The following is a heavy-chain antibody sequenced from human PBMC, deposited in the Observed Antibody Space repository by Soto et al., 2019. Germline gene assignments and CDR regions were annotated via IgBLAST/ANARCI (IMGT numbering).Heavy chain of an antibody. Sequence: SETLSLTCAVYGGSFSGYYWSWIRQPPGKGLEWIGEINHSGSTNYNPSLKSRVTISVDTSKNQFSLKLSSVTAADSAVYYCARGRTGRIVVVPAAMPPPRGPRGGDFDYWGQGTLVTVSS. CDR1: GGSFSGYY. V-gene: IGHV4-34*01. CDR2: INHSGST. J-gene: IGHJ4*02. D-gene: IGHD2-2*01. CDR3: ARGRTGRIVVVPAAMPPPRGPRGGDFDY.